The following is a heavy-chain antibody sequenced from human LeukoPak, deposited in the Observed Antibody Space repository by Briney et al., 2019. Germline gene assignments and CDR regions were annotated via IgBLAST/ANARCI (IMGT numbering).Heavy chain of an antibody. V-gene: IGHV3-7*01. CDR3: AKDGLELPALYYFDY. CDR1: GFTFSSYW. J-gene: IGHJ4*02. CDR2: IKQDGNEK. Sequence: GGSLRLSCAASGFTFSSYWMSWVRQAPGKGLEWVAKIKQDGNEKYYVDSVKGRFTISRDNAKKSLFLQMNTLRGEDTAVYYCAKDGLELPALYYFDYWGQGTLVTVSS. D-gene: IGHD1-7*01.